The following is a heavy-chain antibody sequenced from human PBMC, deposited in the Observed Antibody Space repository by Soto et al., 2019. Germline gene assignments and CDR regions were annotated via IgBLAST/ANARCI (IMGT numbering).Heavy chain of an antibody. Sequence: QVQLVESGGGVVQPGKSLRLSCAASGFSFSSYGMHWFRQDPSRGLEGVAVISYDETNKYYADSVKGQVTISRDNSKITLYLQMDSLSAVETAVYYCAKDIRDSNPGLYFEYWGQGTLVTFSS. D-gene: IGHD3-22*01. V-gene: IGHV3-30*18. CDR2: ISYDETNK. CDR1: GFSFSSYG. J-gene: IGHJ4*02. CDR3: AKDIRDSNPGLYFEY.